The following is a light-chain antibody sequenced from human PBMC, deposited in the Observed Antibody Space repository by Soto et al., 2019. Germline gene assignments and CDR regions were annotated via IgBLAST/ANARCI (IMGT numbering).Light chain of an antibody. CDR2: LGCDGGH. Sequence: QTVVTQSPSASASLGASVKLTCTLSSGYSSYAIAWHQQQPEKGPRYLMNLGCDGGHSKGDGIPDRFSGSSSGAERYLTISSLQSEDEADYYCQTWGTGMRVFGGGTKLTVL. CDR3: QTWGTGMRV. V-gene: IGLV4-69*01. J-gene: IGLJ2*01. CDR1: SGYSSYA.